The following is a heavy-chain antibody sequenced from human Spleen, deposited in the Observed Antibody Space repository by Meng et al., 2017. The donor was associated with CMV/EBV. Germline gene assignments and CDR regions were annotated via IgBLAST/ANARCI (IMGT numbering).Heavy chain of an antibody. CDR3: AREYAGDCSSTSCYRRRGFYFDY. Sequence: YYWSWSRQPTGKGLEWIGEINHSGSTNYNPSLKSRVTISVDTSKNQFSLKLSSVTAADTAVYYCAREYAGDCSSTSCYRRRGFYFDYWGQGTLVTVSS. CDR1: YY. V-gene: IGHV4-34*01. D-gene: IGHD2-2*01. CDR2: INHSGST. J-gene: IGHJ4*02.